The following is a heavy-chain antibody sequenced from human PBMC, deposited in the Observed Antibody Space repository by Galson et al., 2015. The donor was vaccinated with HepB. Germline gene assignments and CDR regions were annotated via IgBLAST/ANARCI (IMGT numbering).Heavy chain of an antibody. CDR2: IIPILGIA. D-gene: IGHD4-17*01. CDR1: GGTFSSYA. V-gene: IGHV1-69*04. Sequence: SCKASGGTFSSYAISWVRQAPGQGLEWMGRIIPILGIANYAQKFQGRVTITADKSTSTAYMELSSLRSEDTAVYYCATTRGYGDYFDYWGQGTLVTVSS. J-gene: IGHJ4*02. CDR3: ATTRGYGDYFDY.